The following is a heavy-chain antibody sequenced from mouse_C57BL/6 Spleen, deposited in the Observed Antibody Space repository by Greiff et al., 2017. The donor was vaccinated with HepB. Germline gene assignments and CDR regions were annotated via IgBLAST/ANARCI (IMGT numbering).Heavy chain of an antibody. CDR2: IYPGNSDT. CDR1: GYTFTSYW. Sequence: VQLQQSGTVLARPGASVKMSCKASGYTFTSYWMHWVKQRPGQGLEWIGAIYPGNSDTSYNQKFKGKAKLTAVTSASTAYMELSSLTNEDSAVDYCTSPKESVYFDYWGQGTTLTVSS. CDR3: TSPKESVYFDY. V-gene: IGHV1-5*01. J-gene: IGHJ2*01.